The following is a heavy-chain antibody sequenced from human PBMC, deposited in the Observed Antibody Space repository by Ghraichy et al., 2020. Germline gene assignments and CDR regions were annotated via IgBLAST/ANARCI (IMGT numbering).Heavy chain of an antibody. J-gene: IGHJ4*02. Sequence: GESLNISCAASGFTFSSYAMSWVRQAPGKGLEWVSAISGSGGSTYYADSVKGRFTISRDNSKNTLYLQMNSLRAEDTAVYYCAKEPPTIFGVVIPYYFDYWGQGTLVTVSS. V-gene: IGHV3-23*01. CDR3: AKEPPTIFGVVIPYYFDY. D-gene: IGHD3-3*01. CDR1: GFTFSSYA. CDR2: ISGSGGST.